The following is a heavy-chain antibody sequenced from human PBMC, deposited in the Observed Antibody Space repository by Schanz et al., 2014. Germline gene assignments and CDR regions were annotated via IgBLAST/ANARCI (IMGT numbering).Heavy chain of an antibody. J-gene: IGHJ6*02. CDR1: GFTFSTYW. Sequence: EVQLVESGGGLVQFGGSLRLSCVASGFTFSTYWMSWVRQAPGKGLEWVSTVYMSAASTRYADSVKGRFIISRDSSKNTLFLQMNSLRAEDTAVYYCARGASRDYFAMDVWGQGTTVTVSS. CDR3: ARGASRDYFAMDV. V-gene: IGHV3-23*04. CDR2: VYMSAAST.